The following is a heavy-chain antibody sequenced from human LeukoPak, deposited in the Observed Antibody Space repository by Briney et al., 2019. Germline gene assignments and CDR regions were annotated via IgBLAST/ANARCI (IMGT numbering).Heavy chain of an antibody. CDR3: ARATGTTRYYYCYYMDV. CDR2: IYYSGST. CDR1: GGSISSSSYY. V-gene: IGHV4-39*07. D-gene: IGHD1-1*01. Sequence: SETLSLTCTVSGGSISSSSYYWGWTRQPPGKGLEWIGSIYYSGSTYYNPSLKSRVTISVDTSKNQFSLKLSSVTAADTAVYYCARATGTTRYYYCYYMDVWGKGTTVTVSS. J-gene: IGHJ6*03.